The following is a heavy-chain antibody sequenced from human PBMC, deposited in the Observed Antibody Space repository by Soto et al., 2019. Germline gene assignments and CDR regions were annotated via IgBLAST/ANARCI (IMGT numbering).Heavy chain of an antibody. Sequence: QVQLQESGPGLVKPSQTLSLTCTVSGGSISSGGYYWSWIRQHPGKGLEWIGYIYYSGSTYYNPSLKSRVTISVDTSKNQFSLKLSSVTAADTAVYYCARDRGSGDGESRGLYYYYYYGMDVWGQGTTVTVSS. CDR1: GGSISSGGYY. CDR2: IYYSGST. V-gene: IGHV4-31*03. CDR3: ARDRGSGDGESRGLYYYYYYGMDV. D-gene: IGHD7-27*01. J-gene: IGHJ6*02.